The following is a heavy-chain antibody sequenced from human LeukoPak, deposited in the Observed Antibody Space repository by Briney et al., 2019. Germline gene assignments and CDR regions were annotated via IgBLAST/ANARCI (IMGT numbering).Heavy chain of an antibody. Sequence: SETLSLTCTVSGGSISSSSYYWGWIRQPPGKGLEWIGSIYYRGSTYYNPSLKSRVTISVDTSKNQFSLKLSSVTAADTAVYYCARHVRDSSGRAADYWGQGTLVTVSS. V-gene: IGHV4-39*01. D-gene: IGHD6-19*01. J-gene: IGHJ4*02. CDR1: GGSISSSSYY. CDR3: ARHVRDSSGRAADY. CDR2: IYYRGST.